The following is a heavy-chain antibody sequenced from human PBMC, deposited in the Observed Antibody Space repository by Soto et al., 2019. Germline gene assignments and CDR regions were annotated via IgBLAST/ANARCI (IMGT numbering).Heavy chain of an antibody. CDR1: ELSLSTSGVG. D-gene: IGHD3-10*01. J-gene: IGHJ4*02. CDR2: IYWDDDK. Sequence: QITLKESGPTLVEPTQTLTLTCTFSELSLSTSGVGVGWIRQPPGKALEWLALIYWDDDKRYSPSLKSRITRTKVTSNNRVVLTMTNMDPLDTATYYCVHSHVLRWFGFDSWGQGTLVTVPS. V-gene: IGHV2-5*02. CDR3: VHSHVLRWFGFDS.